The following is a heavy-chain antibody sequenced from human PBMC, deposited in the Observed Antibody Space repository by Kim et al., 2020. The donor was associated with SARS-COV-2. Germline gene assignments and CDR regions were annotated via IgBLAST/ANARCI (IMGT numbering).Heavy chain of an antibody. CDR1: GFSLRNHG. J-gene: IGHJ4*02. V-gene: IGHV3-74*01. Sequence: GGSLRLSCEASGFSLRNHGMHWVRQVPGKGLAWVAKIRGDGAYTLYSDSVRGRFTVSRDNARNTLYLQMDSLTAADTSVYFCARGTTGWKGVDYGGQGILVTVS. CDR2: IRGDGAYT. D-gene: IGHD6-19*01. CDR3: ARGTTGWKGVDY.